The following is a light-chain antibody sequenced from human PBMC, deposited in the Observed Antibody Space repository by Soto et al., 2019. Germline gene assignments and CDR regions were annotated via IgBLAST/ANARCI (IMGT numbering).Light chain of an antibody. CDR1: SSDVGAYTY. Sequence: QSALTQPASVSGSPGQSITITCTGTSSDVGAYTYVSWYQQHPGKAPKLMIFEVSDRPSGVCNRFSGSKSGNTASLTISGLQAEDEADYSCSSYTTSNTLVFGGGTKLTVL. J-gene: IGLJ2*01. CDR3: SSYTTSNTLV. V-gene: IGLV2-14*01. CDR2: EVS.